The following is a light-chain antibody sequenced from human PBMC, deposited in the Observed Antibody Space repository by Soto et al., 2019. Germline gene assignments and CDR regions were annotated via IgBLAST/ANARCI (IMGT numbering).Light chain of an antibody. Sequence: DIQMTQSPSSLSASVGDRGTITFRASQSISFNLNWYQQKPGKAPKLLIFAASSLQRGVPSRFSGGGSGTDFTLNISSLQPDDFATYYCQQNYRATPWTFGQGTKVDIK. J-gene: IGKJ1*01. CDR3: QQNYRATPWT. CDR2: AAS. V-gene: IGKV1-39*01. CDR1: QSISFN.